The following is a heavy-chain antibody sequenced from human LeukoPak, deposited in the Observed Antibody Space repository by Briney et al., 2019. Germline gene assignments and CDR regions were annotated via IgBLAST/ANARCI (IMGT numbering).Heavy chain of an antibody. CDR1: GYSFTSYW. J-gene: IGHJ4*02. V-gene: IGHV5-10-1*01. CDR3: ARQGHNFFDY. CDR2: IDPGDSYT. Sequence: GESLKISCKGSGYSFTSYWISWVREMRGKGLEWTGSIDPGDSYTNYRPSFQGHVTISADKSISTAYLQWSTLKASDTAMYYCARQGHNFFDYWGQGTLVTVSS.